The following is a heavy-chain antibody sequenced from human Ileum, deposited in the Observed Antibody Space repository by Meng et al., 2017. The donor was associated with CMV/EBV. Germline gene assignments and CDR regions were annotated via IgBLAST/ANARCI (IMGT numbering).Heavy chain of an antibody. CDR3: AKDLGIIVGATDY. CDR1: GFTFSLYG. V-gene: IGHV3-30*02. Sequence: GESLKISCATSGFTFSLYGMHWVRRTPDRGLEWVASTSYNGSDENYADSVKGRFTIFRDNSKSSLYLQMNSLRAEDTAVYYCAKDLGIIVGATDYWGQGTLVTVSS. J-gene: IGHJ4*02. D-gene: IGHD1-26*01. CDR2: TSYNGSDE.